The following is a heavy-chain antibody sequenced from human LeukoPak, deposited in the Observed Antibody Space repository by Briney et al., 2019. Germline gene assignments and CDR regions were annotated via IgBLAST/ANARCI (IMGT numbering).Heavy chain of an antibody. CDR1: GFTFNTFN. CDR2: IPSGGDYI. Sequence: GGSLRLSCAASGFTFNTFNMNWVRQAPGKGLEWVSSIPSGGDYIYYADSVKGRFTTSRDNAENSLSLQLNSLRVEDTAVYYCARGHYDVLAASYKWTPDYWGQGTLVTVSS. J-gene: IGHJ4*02. D-gene: IGHD3-9*01. V-gene: IGHV3-21*01. CDR3: ARGHYDVLAASYKWTPDY.